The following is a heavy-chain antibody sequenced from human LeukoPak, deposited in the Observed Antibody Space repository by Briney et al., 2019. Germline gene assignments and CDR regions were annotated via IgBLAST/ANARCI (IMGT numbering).Heavy chain of an antibody. D-gene: IGHD2-2*01. V-gene: IGHV3-21*01. CDR3: ARDRSEDIVVVPAAMLGGDY. CDR2: ISSSSSYI. J-gene: IGHJ4*02. CDR1: GFTFSSYS. Sequence: GGSLRLSCAASGFTFSSYSMNWVRQAPGKGLEWVSSISSSSSYIYYGDSVKGRFTISRDNAKNSLYLQMNSLRAEDTAVYYCARDRSEDIVVVPAAMLGGDYWGQGTLVTVSS.